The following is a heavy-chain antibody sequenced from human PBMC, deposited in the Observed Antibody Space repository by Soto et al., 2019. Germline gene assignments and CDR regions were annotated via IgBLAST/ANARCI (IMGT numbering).Heavy chain of an antibody. CDR2: MYYSGST. CDR3: ARVLMRYYRLDY. J-gene: IGHJ4*02. V-gene: IGHV4-30-4*01. CDR1: GDSFSSGDFY. D-gene: IGHD3-22*01. Sequence: QVQLQESGPGLVKPSQTLSLTCTVSGDSFSSGDFYLSWIRQPPGKGLEWIGYMYYSGSTYYNPALKSRVTISSATSKNQFSLRLRSMTAADTAVYYCARVLMRYYRLDYWGQGALVTVSS.